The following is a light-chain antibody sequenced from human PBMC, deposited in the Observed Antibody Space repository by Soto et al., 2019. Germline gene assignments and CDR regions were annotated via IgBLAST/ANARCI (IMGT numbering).Light chain of an antibody. V-gene: IGKV1-5*03. J-gene: IGKJ1*01. CDR3: QQYNSYS. CDR2: KAS. Sequence: DLQMTQSPSPLSGSVGDRVTITCRASQTISSWLAWYQQKPGKAPKLLIYKASTLKSGVPSRFSGSGSGTEFTLTISSLQPDDFATYYCQQYNSYSFGQGTKVDIK. CDR1: QTISSW.